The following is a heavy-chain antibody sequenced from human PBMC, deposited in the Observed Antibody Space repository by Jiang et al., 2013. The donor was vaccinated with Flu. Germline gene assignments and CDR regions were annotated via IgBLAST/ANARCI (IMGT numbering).Heavy chain of an antibody. CDR2: ISSSSSTI. J-gene: IGHJ6*02. CDR3: AREGYYDSSGYYYYYYGMDV. D-gene: IGHD3-22*01. V-gene: IGHV3-48*01. Sequence: SYISSSSSTIYYADSVKGRFTISRDNAKNSLYLQMNSLRAEDTAVYYCAREGYYDSSGYYYYYYGMDVWGQGTTVTVSS.